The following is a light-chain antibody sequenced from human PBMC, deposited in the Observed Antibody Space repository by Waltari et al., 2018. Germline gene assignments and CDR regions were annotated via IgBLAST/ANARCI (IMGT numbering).Light chain of an antibody. V-gene: IGKV2-30*02. CDR1: QSLVHSDGNTY. Sequence: DVVMTQSPLSLPVTLGQPASISCRSSQSLVHSDGNTYLNWFQQRPGQSPRRLIYKVSDRDSGVPDRFSGSGSGTDFTLTISRVEAEDVGVYYCMQALQTPRTFGQGTKVEIK. J-gene: IGKJ1*01. CDR3: MQALQTPRT. CDR2: KVS.